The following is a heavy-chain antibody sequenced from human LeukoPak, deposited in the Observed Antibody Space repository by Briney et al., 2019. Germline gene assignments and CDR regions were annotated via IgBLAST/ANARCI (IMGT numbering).Heavy chain of an antibody. CDR1: GGTFSSYT. Sequence: ASVKVSCKASGGTFSSYTISWVRQAPGQGLEWMGRIIPILGIANYAQKFQGRVTITADKSTSTACMELSSLRSEDTAVYYCARVGYYDSSAYYSGWGQGTLVTVSS. V-gene: IGHV1-69*02. J-gene: IGHJ4*02. CDR3: ARVGYYDSSAYYSG. CDR2: IIPILGIA. D-gene: IGHD3-22*01.